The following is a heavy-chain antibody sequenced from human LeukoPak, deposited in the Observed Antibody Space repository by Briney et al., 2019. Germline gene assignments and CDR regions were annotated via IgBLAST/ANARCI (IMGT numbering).Heavy chain of an antibody. D-gene: IGHD1-1*01. Sequence: SETLSLTCAVSGGSISSSNWWSWVRQPPGKGLEWIGEIYHSRNTNYNPSLKSRVIISVDKSKNQFSLKLSSVTAADTAVYYCARAELEPNYYFDYWGQGTLVTVSS. CDR3: ARAELEPNYYFDY. J-gene: IGHJ4*02. CDR1: GGSISSSNW. CDR2: IYHSRNT. V-gene: IGHV4-4*02.